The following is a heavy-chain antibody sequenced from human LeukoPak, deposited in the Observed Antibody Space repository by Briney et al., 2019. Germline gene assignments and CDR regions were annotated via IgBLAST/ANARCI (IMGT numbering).Heavy chain of an antibody. V-gene: IGHV4-59*08. D-gene: IGHD5-18*01. CDR2: LYSTGTT. CDR1: GGXISGSH. Sequence: PSETLSLTCTVSGGXISGSHWGWIRQPPGKGLEWIMSLYSTGTTEYNASLKSRVAMSVDTSKNQLSLKLTSVTAADTAVYYCVARPLTAPRAWFDPWGQGLMVTVSA. J-gene: IGHJ5*02. CDR3: VARPLTAPRAWFDP.